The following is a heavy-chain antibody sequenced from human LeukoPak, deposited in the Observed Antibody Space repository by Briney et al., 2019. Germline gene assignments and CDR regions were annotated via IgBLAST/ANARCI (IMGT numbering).Heavy chain of an antibody. CDR3: ATTGYCSSTSCFGDYYMDV. CDR2: ISAYNGNT. Sequence: ASVKVSCKASGYTFNSYGISWVRQAPGQGLEWMGWISAYNGNTNYAQKLQGRVTMTTDTSTSTAYMELRSLRSDDTAVYYCATTGYCSSTSCFGDYYMDVWGKGTTVTVSS. J-gene: IGHJ6*03. D-gene: IGHD2-2*01. V-gene: IGHV1-18*01. CDR1: GYTFNSYG.